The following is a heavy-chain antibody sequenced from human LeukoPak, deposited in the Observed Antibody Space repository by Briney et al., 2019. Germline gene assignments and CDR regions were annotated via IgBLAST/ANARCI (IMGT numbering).Heavy chain of an antibody. Sequence: SETLSLTCTVSGGSISSSSYYWGWIRQPAGKGLEWIGRIYTSGSTNYNPSLKSRVTMSVDTSKNQFSLKLSSVTAADTAVYYCARDSDSGYDFDYWGQGTLVTVSS. CDR1: GGSISSSSYY. CDR2: IYTSGST. J-gene: IGHJ4*02. CDR3: ARDSDSGYDFDY. V-gene: IGHV4-61*02. D-gene: IGHD5-12*01.